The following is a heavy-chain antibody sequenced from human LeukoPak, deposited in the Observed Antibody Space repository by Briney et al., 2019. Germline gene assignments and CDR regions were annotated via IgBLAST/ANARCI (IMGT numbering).Heavy chain of an antibody. CDR1: GGTFSSYA. Sequence: ASVKVSCKASGGTFSSYAISWVRQAPGQGLEWMGWINPNSGGTNYAQKFQGWVTMTRDTSISTAYMELSRLRSDDTAVYYCARVFAEYQPTGAFDIWGQGTMVTVSS. CDR3: ARVFAEYQPTGAFDI. D-gene: IGHD2-2*01. J-gene: IGHJ3*02. V-gene: IGHV1-2*04. CDR2: INPNSGGT.